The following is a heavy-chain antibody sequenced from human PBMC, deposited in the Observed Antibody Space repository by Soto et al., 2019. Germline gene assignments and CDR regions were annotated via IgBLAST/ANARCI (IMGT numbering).Heavy chain of an antibody. D-gene: IGHD1-7*01. V-gene: IGHV3-30*18. CDR1: GFTFSNYG. Sequence: QVQLVESGGGVVQPGRSLRLSCAASGFTFSNYGMHWVRQAPGKGLEWVTVISSDGSEKFYADSVKGRFTISRDNSKNTLYVEMNSLRAEDTAVYYCAKGNFVTFPLIDWWGQGTLVTVSS. CDR2: ISSDGSEK. J-gene: IGHJ4*02. CDR3: AKGNFVTFPLIDW.